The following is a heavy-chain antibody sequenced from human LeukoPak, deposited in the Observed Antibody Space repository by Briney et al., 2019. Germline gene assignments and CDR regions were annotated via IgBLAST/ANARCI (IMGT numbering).Heavy chain of an antibody. Sequence: PGGSLRLSCAASGFTFSSYWMHWVRQAPGKGLEWVSRINSDGSSTSYADSVKGRFTISRDNAKNTLYLQMNSLRAEDTAVYYCARGRGSGSYYFDYWGQGTLVTVSS. D-gene: IGHD3-10*01. CDR3: ARGRGSGSYYFDY. CDR2: INSDGSST. J-gene: IGHJ4*02. CDR1: GFTFSSYW. V-gene: IGHV3-74*01.